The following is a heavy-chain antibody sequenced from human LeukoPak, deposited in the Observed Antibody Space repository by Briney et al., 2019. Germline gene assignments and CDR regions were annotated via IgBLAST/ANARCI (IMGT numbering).Heavy chain of an antibody. CDR2: ITKYDGRL. V-gene: IGHV3-23*01. Sequence: GGSLRLSCAVSGFGVHTFAMSWVRQAPGKGLEWLASITKYDGRLYYADSVRGHFTISRDTSQNELYLQMNSLRVDDSAIYYCAKDHSADGWPTFEYWGRGTLVTVSS. CDR3: AKDHSADGWPTFEY. CDR1: GFGVHTFA. J-gene: IGHJ4*02. D-gene: IGHD5-24*01.